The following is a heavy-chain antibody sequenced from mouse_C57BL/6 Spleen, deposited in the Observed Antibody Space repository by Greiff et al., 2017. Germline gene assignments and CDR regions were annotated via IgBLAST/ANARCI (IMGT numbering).Heavy chain of an antibody. J-gene: IGHJ3*01. D-gene: IGHD1-1*01. CDR2: IHPNSGST. CDR3: ARSAYYGSSYRFAY. V-gene: IGHV1-64*01. CDR1: GYTFTSYW. Sequence: VQLQQPGAELVKPGASVKLSCKASGYTFTSYWMPWVKQRPGQGLEWIGMIHPNSGSTNYNEKFKSKATLTVDKSSSTAYMQLSSLTSEDSAVYYCARSAYYGSSYRFAYWGQGTLVTVSA.